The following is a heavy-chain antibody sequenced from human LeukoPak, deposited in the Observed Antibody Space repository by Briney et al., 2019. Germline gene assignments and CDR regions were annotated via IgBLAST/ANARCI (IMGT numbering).Heavy chain of an antibody. CDR3: AKSPTWVVKNNQYYFDY. J-gene: IGHJ4*02. CDR2: ISGSGGST. CDR1: GFTFSSYA. D-gene: IGHD3-22*01. Sequence: GGSLRLSCAASGFTFSSYAMSWVRQAPGKGLEWVSAISGSGGSTYYADSVKGRFTISRDNSKNTLYLQMNSLRAEDTAVYYCAKSPTWVVKNNQYYFDYWGQGTLVTVSS. V-gene: IGHV3-23*01.